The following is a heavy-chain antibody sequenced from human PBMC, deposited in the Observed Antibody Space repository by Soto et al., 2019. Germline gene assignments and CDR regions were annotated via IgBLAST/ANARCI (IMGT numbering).Heavy chain of an antibody. D-gene: IGHD3-3*01. V-gene: IGHV5-51*01. CDR3: ARLLTPTRFLEWFPHRHQKYYYYGMDV. Sequence: EVQLVQSGAEVKKPGESLKISCKGSGYSFTSYWIGWVRQMPGKGLEWMGIIYPGDSDTRYSPSFQGQVTISADKSISTAYLQWSSLKASDTAMYYCARLLTPTRFLEWFPHRHQKYYYYGMDVWGQGTTVTVSS. CDR1: GYSFTSYW. J-gene: IGHJ6*02. CDR2: IYPGDSDT.